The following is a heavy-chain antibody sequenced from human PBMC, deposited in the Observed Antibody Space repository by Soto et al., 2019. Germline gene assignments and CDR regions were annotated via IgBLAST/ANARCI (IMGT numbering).Heavy chain of an antibody. Sequence: PGGSLRLSCAASGFTFADYAMHWVRQVPGKGLEWVSGINGNSGSIGYGDSVKGRFAISRDNAKNSLHLQMNSLSAEDTAFYYCVKDESINWYSGHFRHWGQGTLVTVCS. CDR2: INGNSGSI. CDR1: GFTFADYA. V-gene: IGHV3-9*01. D-gene: IGHD6-13*01. J-gene: IGHJ1*01. CDR3: VKDESINWYSGHFRH.